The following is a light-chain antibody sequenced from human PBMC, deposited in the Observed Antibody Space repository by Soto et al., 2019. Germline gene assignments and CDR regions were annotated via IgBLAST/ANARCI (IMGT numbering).Light chain of an antibody. CDR2: DAS. CDR3: QPRSKWATRT. V-gene: IGKV3-11*01. J-gene: IGKJ1*01. Sequence: EILFTQSPATLSLSPGERATLSCRASQSVSSYLAWYQQKPGQAPRLLIYDASSRANGIPDRFSGSGSGADLKRAVVSPEPEYCAVYGCQPRSKWATRTFGQGTRVDIK. CDR1: QSVSSY.